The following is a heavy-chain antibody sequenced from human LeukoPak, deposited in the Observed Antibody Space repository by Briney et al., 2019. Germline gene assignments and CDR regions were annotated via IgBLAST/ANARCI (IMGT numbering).Heavy chain of an antibody. D-gene: IGHD5-12*01. CDR1: GYSFTNYW. CDR2: INPGDSDT. Sequence: GESLKISCKGSGYSFTNYWIGWVRQMPGKGLEWMGSINPGDSDTRYSPSFQGQVTISADKSITTAYLLWSSLKASDTAMYFCARQIYSGYDLYHAFDIWGQGTMVTVSS. J-gene: IGHJ3*02. CDR3: ARQIYSGYDLYHAFDI. V-gene: IGHV5-51*01.